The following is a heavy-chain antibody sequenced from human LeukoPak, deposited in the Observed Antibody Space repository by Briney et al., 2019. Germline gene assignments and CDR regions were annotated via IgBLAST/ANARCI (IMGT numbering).Heavy chain of an antibody. CDR2: INHSGST. D-gene: IGHD3-22*01. Sequence: SETLSLTCAVYGGSFSGYYWSWIRQPPGKGLEWIGEINHSGSTNYNPSLKSRVIISVDTSKNQFSLKLSSVTAADTAVYYCARDDSSGYYYDYWGQGTLVTVSS. V-gene: IGHV4-34*01. CDR3: ARDDSSGYYYDY. J-gene: IGHJ4*02. CDR1: GGSFSGYY.